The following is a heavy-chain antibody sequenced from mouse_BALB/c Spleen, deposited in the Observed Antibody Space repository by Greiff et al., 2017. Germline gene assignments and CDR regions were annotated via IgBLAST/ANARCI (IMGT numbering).Heavy chain of an antibody. CDR3: ASDGNYAMDY. D-gene: IGHD2-1*01. J-gene: IGHJ4*01. Sequence: EVQLQQSGPELMKPGASVKISCKASGYSFTSYYMHWVKQSHGKSLEWIGYIDPFDGGTSYNQKFKGKATLTVDKSSSTAYMHLSSLTSEDSAVYYCASDGNYAMDYWGQGTSVTVSS. CDR2: IDPFDGGT. CDR1: GYSFTSYY. V-gene: IGHV1-28*01.